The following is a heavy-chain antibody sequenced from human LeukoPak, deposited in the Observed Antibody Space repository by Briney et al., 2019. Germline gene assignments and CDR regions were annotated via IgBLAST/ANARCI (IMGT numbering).Heavy chain of an antibody. Sequence: GGSLRLSCAGSGFSFSRYWMAWVRQAPGKGLEWVASINQDVSRIHYVDSVRGRFTISRDNAKSSLFLQMTSLRVEDTAVYYCARLKDDVTKFDYWGQGTLVTVSS. J-gene: IGHJ4*02. D-gene: IGHD2-8*01. CDR2: INQDVSRI. V-gene: IGHV3-7*01. CDR3: ARLKDDVTKFDY. CDR1: GFSFSRYW.